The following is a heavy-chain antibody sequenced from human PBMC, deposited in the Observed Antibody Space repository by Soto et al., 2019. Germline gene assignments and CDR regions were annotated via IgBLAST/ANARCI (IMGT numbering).Heavy chain of an antibody. J-gene: IGHJ6*02. CDR2: IWYDGSNK. CDR3: ASRLSGAARSSYYYGMDV. V-gene: IGHV3-33*01. Sequence: GGSLRLSCAASGFTFSSYGMHWVRQAPGKGLEWVAVIWYDGSNKYYADSVKGRFTISRDNSKNTLYLQMNSLRAEDTAVYYCASRLSGAARSSYYYGMDVWGQGTTVTVSS. D-gene: IGHD6-6*01. CDR1: GFTFSSYG.